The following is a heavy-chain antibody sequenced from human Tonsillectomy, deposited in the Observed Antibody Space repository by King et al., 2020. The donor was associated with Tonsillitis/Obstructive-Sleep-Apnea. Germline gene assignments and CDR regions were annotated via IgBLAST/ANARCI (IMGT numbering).Heavy chain of an antibody. V-gene: IGHV3-74*01. CDR2: INSDGMST. J-gene: IGHJ4*02. CDR3: AREGYSSSSPIDY. Sequence: VQLVESGGGLVQPGGSRRLSCASSGFTFSSYWMHWFRQAPGKGLLWVSRINSDGMSTRYSDSVKCRFTISRDNAKNTLYLQMNSLRAEDTAVYYCAREGYSSSSPIDYWGQGTLVTVSS. CDR1: GFTFSSYW. D-gene: IGHD6-6*01.